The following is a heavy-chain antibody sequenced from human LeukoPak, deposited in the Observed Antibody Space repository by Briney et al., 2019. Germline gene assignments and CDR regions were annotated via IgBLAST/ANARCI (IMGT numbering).Heavy chain of an antibody. Sequence: GGSLRLSCAASGFTFDDYAMHWVRQAPGKGLEWVSGISWNSGSIGYADSVKGRFTISRDNAKNSLYLQMNSLRAEDTALYYCTKDSSGSGWYYFDYWGQGTLVTASS. CDR1: GFTFDDYA. CDR2: ISWNSGSI. J-gene: IGHJ4*02. D-gene: IGHD6-19*01. CDR3: TKDSSGSGWYYFDY. V-gene: IGHV3-9*01.